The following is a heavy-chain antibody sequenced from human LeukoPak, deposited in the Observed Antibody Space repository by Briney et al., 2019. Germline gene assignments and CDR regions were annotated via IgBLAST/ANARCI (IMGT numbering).Heavy chain of an antibody. CDR3: ARPLRYDFSRGRNWFDP. CDR1: GYTFTSYG. Sequence: GASVKVSCKASGYTFTSYGISWVRQAPGQGLEWMGWISAYNGNTNYAQKLQGRVTMTTDTSTSTAYMELRSLRSDDTAVYYCARPLRYDFSRGRNWFDPWGQGTLVTVSS. D-gene: IGHD3-3*01. V-gene: IGHV1-18*01. J-gene: IGHJ5*02. CDR2: ISAYNGNT.